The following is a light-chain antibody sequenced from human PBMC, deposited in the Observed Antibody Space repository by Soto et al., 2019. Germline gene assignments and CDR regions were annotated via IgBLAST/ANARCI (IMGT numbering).Light chain of an antibody. CDR3: QQSYSTPPNT. V-gene: IGKV1-39*01. CDR1: QSISSY. CDR2: AAS. Sequence: DIQMTQSPSSVSASVGDRVTITCRASQSISSYLNWYQQKPGKAPKLLIYAASSLQSGVPSRFSGSGSGTDFTLTISSLQPEDFATYYCQQSYSTPPNTFGQGTRLEI. J-gene: IGKJ5*01.